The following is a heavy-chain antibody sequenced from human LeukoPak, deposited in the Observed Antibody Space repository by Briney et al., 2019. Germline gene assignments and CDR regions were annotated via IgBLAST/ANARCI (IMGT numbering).Heavy chain of an antibody. CDR2: ISGSGDTT. J-gene: IGHJ4*02. CDR3: ARDRLFGNLPDY. CDR1: GFTFSSFA. V-gene: IGHV3-23*01. D-gene: IGHD1-7*01. Sequence: PGGSLRLSCAASGFTFSSFAMNWVRQAPGKGLEWVSIISGSGDTTHYTDSVKGRFTVSRDNSKNTLYLQMNSLRAEDTAVYYCARDRLFGNLPDYWGQGTLVTVSS.